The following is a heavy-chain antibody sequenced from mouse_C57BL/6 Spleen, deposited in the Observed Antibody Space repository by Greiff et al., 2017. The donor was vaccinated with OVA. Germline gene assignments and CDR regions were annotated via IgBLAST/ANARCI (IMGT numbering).Heavy chain of an antibody. J-gene: IGHJ3*01. CDR3: ALYDYGGGEEAAWFAY. CDR1: GYSITSGYY. V-gene: IGHV3-6*01. CDR2: ISYDGSN. Sequence: DVKLQESGPGLVKPSQSLSLTCSVTGYSITSGYYWNWLRQFPGNKLEWMGYISYDGSNNYNPSLKNRISITRDTSKNQFFLKLNSVTPEDTATYYCALYDYGGGEEAAWFAYWGQGTLVTVSA. D-gene: IGHD2-4*01.